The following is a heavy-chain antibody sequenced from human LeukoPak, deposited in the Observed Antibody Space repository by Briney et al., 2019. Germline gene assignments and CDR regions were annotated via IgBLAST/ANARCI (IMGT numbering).Heavy chain of an antibody. CDR2: ISASGHAT. V-gene: IGHV3-23*01. CDR1: GFTFSSYA. CDR3: AKWPEGATPKFHH. Sequence: GGSLRLSCAASGFTFSSYAMSWVRQAPGKGLEAPGKGLEWHSTISASGHATYYPDSVRGRFTISRDNSKSTLHLQMDSLRAEDSALYYCAKWPEGATPKFHHWGQGTLVTVSS. D-gene: IGHD1-26*01. J-gene: IGHJ4*02.